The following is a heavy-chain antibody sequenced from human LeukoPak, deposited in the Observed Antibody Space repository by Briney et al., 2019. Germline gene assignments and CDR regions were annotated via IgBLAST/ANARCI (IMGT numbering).Heavy chain of an antibody. J-gene: IGHJ4*02. Sequence: GESLKISCKGSGYSFTSYWISWVRQMPGKGLEWMGRIDPSDSYTNYSPSFQGRPSDSYTNYSPSFQGHVTISADKSISTAYLQWSSLKASDTAMYYCARHGNLDYWGQGTLVTVSS. V-gene: IGHV5-10-1*01. CDR1: GYSFTSYW. CDR2: IDPSDSYT. CDR3: ARHGNLDY. D-gene: IGHD1-14*01.